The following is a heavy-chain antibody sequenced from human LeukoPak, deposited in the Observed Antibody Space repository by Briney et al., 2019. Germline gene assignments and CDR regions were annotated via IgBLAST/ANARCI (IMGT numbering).Heavy chain of an antibody. CDR1: GYTFTSYN. D-gene: IGHD3-22*01. V-gene: IGHV1-46*01. CDR2: IDPSGGST. J-gene: IGHJ4*02. CDR3: AGVGVVEVRTLGY. Sequence: ASVKVSCKASGYTFTSYNTHWGRQAPGQGLGWRGIIDPSGGSTSTAQTFQGRVTMTRDMSTSTVYMELSRLRSEDTALYYCAGVGVVEVRTLGYWGQGTLVTVSS.